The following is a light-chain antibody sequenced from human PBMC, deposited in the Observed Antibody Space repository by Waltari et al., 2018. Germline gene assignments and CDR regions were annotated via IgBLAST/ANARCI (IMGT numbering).Light chain of an antibody. V-gene: IGLV10-54*04. CDR2: RSD. Sequence: QAGLAQPPSVSKALRQTATLTCTRNSNNVGNQGAAGPQQHQGHPPKLLFSRSDNRPQGISVGISTSRSGNTASPTISGLLPEDEADYYCSAWDNNLNVGVFGGGTKLTVL. J-gene: IGLJ3*02. CDR1: SNNVGNQG. CDR3: SAWDNNLNVGV.